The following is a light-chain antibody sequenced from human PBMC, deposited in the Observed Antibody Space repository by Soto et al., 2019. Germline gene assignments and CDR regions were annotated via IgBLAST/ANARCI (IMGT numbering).Light chain of an antibody. CDR2: FAS. CDR3: LQHADYPLT. V-gene: IGKV1-17*01. CDR1: QGIRNN. Sequence: DLPMTQSPSSLSASVGDRVTITCRASQGIRNNLGWYQQKTGKAPKRLIYFASSLQSGVPSRFSGSGSGTEFTLTISSLQPEDFATYYCLQHADYPLTFGQGTKVEIE. J-gene: IGKJ1*01.